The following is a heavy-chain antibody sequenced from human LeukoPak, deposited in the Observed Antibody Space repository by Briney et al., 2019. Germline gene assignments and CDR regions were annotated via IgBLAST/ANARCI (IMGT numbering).Heavy chain of an antibody. V-gene: IGHV4-34*01. Sequence: SETLSLTCAVYGGSFSGYYWSWIRQPPGKGLEWIGEINHSGSTNYNPSLKSRVTISVDTSKNQFSLKLSSVTAADTAVYYCARGGYSYGYGPLNGRWFDPWGQGTLVTVSS. D-gene: IGHD5-18*01. CDR2: INHSGST. CDR1: GGSFSGYY. CDR3: ARGGYSYGYGPLNGRWFDP. J-gene: IGHJ5*02.